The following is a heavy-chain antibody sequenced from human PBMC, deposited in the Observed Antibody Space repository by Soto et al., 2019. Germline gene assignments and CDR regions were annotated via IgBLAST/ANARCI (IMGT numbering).Heavy chain of an antibody. D-gene: IGHD3-10*01. Sequence: GASVKVSCKASGGTFSSYAISWVRQAPGQGLEWMGGIIPIFGTANYAQKFQGRVTITADESTSTAYMELSSVRSDDTAIYYCARAGGMVRGITLDYWGQGTLVTVSS. V-gene: IGHV1-69*13. CDR1: GGTFSSYA. J-gene: IGHJ4*02. CDR2: IIPIFGTA. CDR3: ARAGGMVRGITLDY.